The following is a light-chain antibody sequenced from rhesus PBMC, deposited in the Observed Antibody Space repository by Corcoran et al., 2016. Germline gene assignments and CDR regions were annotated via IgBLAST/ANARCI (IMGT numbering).Light chain of an antibody. CDR3: QQHNSNPRT. V-gene: IGKV1-33*02. CDR2: AAL. CDR1: QSISNW. J-gene: IGKJ1*01. Sequence: DIQMTQSPSSLSASVGDRVTITCQASQSISNWLAWYQQNPGKAPKLLNYAALTLQSEVPSRVSGRGSVTEFTLTIRSLQPEDFATYDCQQHNSNPRTFGQGTKVEIK.